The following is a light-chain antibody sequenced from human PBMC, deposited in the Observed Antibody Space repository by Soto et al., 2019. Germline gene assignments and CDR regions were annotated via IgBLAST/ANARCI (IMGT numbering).Light chain of an antibody. CDR1: QSISSW. Sequence: DIQMTQSPSTLSASVGDRVTITCRASQSISSWLAWYQQKPGKAPKLLIYKASNLESGVPTRFSGSGSGTESPLTISSLQHDDFATYYCQQYESYPLTFGGGTKVEIK. V-gene: IGKV1-5*03. CDR2: KAS. J-gene: IGKJ4*01. CDR3: QQYESYPLT.